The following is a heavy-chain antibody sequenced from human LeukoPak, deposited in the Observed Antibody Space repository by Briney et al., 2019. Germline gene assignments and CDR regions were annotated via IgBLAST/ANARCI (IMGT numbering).Heavy chain of an antibody. D-gene: IGHD2-15*01. J-gene: IGHJ5*02. CDR2: INPSGGST. CDR3: ARGRGPGFCGGVSCWENWFAP. V-gene: IGHV1-46*01. CDR1: GYTFTSYY. Sequence: GASVKVSCKASGYTFTSYYMHWVRQAPGQGLEWMGIINPSGGSTSYAQKFQGRVTMTRDMSTSTVYMELSSLRSEDTAVYYCARGRGPGFCGGVSCWENWFAPWGKGPLVTASS.